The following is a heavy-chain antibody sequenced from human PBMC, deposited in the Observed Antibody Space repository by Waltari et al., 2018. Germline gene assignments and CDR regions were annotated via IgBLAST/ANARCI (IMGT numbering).Heavy chain of an antibody. CDR2: IIPIFGTA. Sequence: QVQLVQSGAEVKKPGSSVKVSCKASGGTFSSYAISWVRQAPGPGLEWMGGIIPIFGTANYAQKFQGRVTITADESTSTAYMELGSLRSEDTAVYYCARVRVYGSGSYYGGFDYWGQGTLVTVSS. CDR3: ARVRVYGSGSYYGGFDY. CDR1: GGTFSSYA. J-gene: IGHJ4*02. V-gene: IGHV1-69*01. D-gene: IGHD3-10*01.